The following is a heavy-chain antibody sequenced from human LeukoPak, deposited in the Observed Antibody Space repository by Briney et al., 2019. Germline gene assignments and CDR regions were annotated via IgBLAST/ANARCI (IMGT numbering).Heavy chain of an antibody. D-gene: IGHD3-22*01. J-gene: IGHJ4*02. CDR1: GFTLISYG. CDR3: ARYYYDSSGYEADY. Sequence: PGGSLRLSCAASGFTLISYGRHWVGQAPGKGRDGVAFICYEGSNKYHADSMKGRFTICRENSKNTLYLQMNSLRAEDTAVYYCARYYYDSSGYEADYWGQGTLVTVSS. CDR2: ICYEGSNK. V-gene: IGHV3-30*02.